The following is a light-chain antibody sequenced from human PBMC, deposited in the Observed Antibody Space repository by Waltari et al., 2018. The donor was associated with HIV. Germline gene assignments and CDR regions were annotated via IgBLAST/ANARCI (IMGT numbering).Light chain of an antibody. J-gene: IGKJ5*01. Sequence: IVLTQSPGILSLSPGDRATLSCRASQSVSNSYLAWYQQMPGQAPRLLISAASSRATGIPDRFSGSGSGTDFTLTISRLEPEDFALYYCQQYKSYPITFGQGTRLEIK. CDR2: AAS. CDR1: QSVSNSY. V-gene: IGKV3-20*01. CDR3: QQYKSYPIT.